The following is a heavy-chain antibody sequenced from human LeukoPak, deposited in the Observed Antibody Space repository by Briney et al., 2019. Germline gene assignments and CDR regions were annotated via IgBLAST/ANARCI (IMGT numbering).Heavy chain of an antibody. V-gene: IGHV1-2*02. CDR2: VNPNSGGT. D-gene: IGHD6-6*01. Sequence: GASVKVSCKASGYTFTGYYMYWVRQAPGQGLEWMGWVNPNSGGTNYAQTFQARVTMTRDTSISTAYMQLSRLGSDDTAVYYFGRGPGRSSSYYYYYRDVWGKGTTVTVSS. J-gene: IGHJ6*03. CDR1: GYTFTGYY. CDR3: GRGPGRSSSYYYYYRDV.